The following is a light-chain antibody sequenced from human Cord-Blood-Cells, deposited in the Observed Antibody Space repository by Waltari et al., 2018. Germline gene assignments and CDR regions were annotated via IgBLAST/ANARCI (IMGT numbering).Light chain of an antibody. CDR1: SLRSYY. Sequence: SSELTQAPAVSVALGQTVRITCQGDSLRSYYASWYQQKPGQAPVLVIYGKNNPPSGIPDRFSGSSSGNTASLTITGAQAEDEADYYCNSRDSSGNHVVFGGGTKLTVL. CDR2: GKN. J-gene: IGLJ2*01. V-gene: IGLV3-19*01. CDR3: NSRDSSGNHVV.